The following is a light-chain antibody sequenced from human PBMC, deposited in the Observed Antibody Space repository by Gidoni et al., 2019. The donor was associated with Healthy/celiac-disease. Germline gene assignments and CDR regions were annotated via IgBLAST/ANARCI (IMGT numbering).Light chain of an antibody. CDR1: QSVSSSY. J-gene: IGKJ1*01. Sequence: DIVLTQSPGTLSLSPGERATLSCRASQSVSSSYLAWYQQKPGQAPRLLIYGASSRATGIPDRFSGSGSGTDFTLTISRLEPEDFAVYYCQQYGSSPTFGQRTKVEIK. CDR2: GAS. V-gene: IGKV3-20*01. CDR3: QQYGSSPT.